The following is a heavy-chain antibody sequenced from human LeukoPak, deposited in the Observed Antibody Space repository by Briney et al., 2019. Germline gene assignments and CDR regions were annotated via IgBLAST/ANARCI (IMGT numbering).Heavy chain of an antibody. Sequence: PSGGSLGLSCVASGFSFSDSWMSWVRQAPGKGLERVADIKKDGSVKDYVDSVKGRFTISRDNAKNSLYLQMDSLRAEDTAVYYCATYTNWVAGDVWGQGTTVSVSS. V-gene: IGHV3-7*01. D-gene: IGHD7-27*01. CDR3: ATYTNWVAGDV. J-gene: IGHJ6*02. CDR1: GFSFSDSW. CDR2: IKKDGSVK.